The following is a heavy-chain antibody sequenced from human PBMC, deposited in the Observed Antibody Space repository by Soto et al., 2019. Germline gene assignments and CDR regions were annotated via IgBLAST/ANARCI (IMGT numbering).Heavy chain of an antibody. Sequence: PSGTLSLTCAVSGSSISSGGYSLSWIRQPPGKGLEWIGEIYHSGSTNYNPSLKSRVTISVDKSKNQFSLKLSSVTAADTAVYYCARVAVAGTRVDYWGQGTLVTVSS. J-gene: IGHJ4*02. CDR3: ARVAVAGTRVDY. V-gene: IGHV4-30-2*01. D-gene: IGHD6-19*01. CDR1: GSSISSGGYS. CDR2: IYHSGST.